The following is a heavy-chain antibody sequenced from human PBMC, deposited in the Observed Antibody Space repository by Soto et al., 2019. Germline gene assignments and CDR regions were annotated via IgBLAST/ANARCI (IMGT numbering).Heavy chain of an antibody. D-gene: IGHD2-21*02. CDR1: GVSISSAGYY. CDR2: IYNNGST. CDR3: ARDPYCGGDCYPYYFYSVDV. Sequence: SETLSLTCTVSGVSISSAGYYWSWIRQHPGKGLEWIGYIYNNGSTYYNPSLKSRVTISVDTSKNQFSLRLSSVTAADTAVYFCARDPYCGGDCYPYYFYSVDVWGQGTTVTVSS. V-gene: IGHV4-31*03. J-gene: IGHJ6*02.